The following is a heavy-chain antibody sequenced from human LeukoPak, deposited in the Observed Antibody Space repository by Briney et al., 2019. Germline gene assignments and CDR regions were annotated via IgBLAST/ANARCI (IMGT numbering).Heavy chain of an antibody. CDR1: GYTFTGPY. CDR2: INHNSGGT. CDR3: ARVEHCTKGVCINFDL. V-gene: IGHV1-2*06. J-gene: IGHJ4*02. Sequence: GASVKVSCKASGYTFTGPYIHWMRQAPGQGLEWMGRINHNSGGTKYAQRFQGRVTVTRDTSTSTAYLELSGLRADDTAAYYCARVEHCTKGVCINFDLWGQGTLVTVSS. D-gene: IGHD2-8*01.